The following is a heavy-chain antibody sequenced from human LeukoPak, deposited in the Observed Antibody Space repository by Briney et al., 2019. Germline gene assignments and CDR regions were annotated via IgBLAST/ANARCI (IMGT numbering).Heavy chain of an antibody. V-gene: IGHV3-23*01. D-gene: IGHD6-6*01. Sequence: GGSLRLSCAASGVTLSSYAMSWARQVPGKGLERVSVISGSGDNTYYADSVKGRFTISRDNSKNMLYLQMNSLRAEDTAVYYCAKWKYSNSGIDDYWGQGTLVTVSS. CDR3: AKWKYSNSGIDDY. J-gene: IGHJ4*02. CDR2: ISGSGDNT. CDR1: GVTLSSYA.